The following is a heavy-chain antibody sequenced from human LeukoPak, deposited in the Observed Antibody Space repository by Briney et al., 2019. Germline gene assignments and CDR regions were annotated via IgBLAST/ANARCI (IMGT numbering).Heavy chain of an antibody. Sequence: SETLSLTCTVSGGSISSYYWSWIRQPPGKGLEWIGDIYYSGSTTYNPSLKSRVTISVDTSKNQFSLKLSSVTAADTAVYYCARVRHNSGSYFVDYWGQGTLVTVSS. CDR3: ARVRHNSGSYFVDY. CDR2: IYYSGST. J-gene: IGHJ4*02. CDR1: GGSISSYY. V-gene: IGHV4-59*01. D-gene: IGHD1-26*01.